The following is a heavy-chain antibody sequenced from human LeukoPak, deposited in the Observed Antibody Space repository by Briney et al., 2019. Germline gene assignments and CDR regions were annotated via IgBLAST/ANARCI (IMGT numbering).Heavy chain of an antibody. CDR1: GFTFSNYN. D-gene: IGHD1-26*01. J-gene: IGHJ6*03. CDR3: ARDPYDGSYGDDYYYYMDF. CDR2: ITRSSIYT. Sequence: GGSLRLSCAASGFTFSNYNTNWVRQTPGKGLEWVSSITRSSIYTFYADSVKGRFTISRDNAKNSLSLQMNSLRAEDTAVYYCARDPYDGSYGDDYYYYMDFWGKGTTVTISS. V-gene: IGHV3-21*01.